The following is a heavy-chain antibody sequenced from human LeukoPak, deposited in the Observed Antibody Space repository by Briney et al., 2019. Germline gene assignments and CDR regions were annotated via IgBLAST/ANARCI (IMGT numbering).Heavy chain of an antibody. D-gene: IGHD2-2*01. CDR3: ARDLAPGIVVVPAAPPL. J-gene: IGHJ4*02. CDR1: GFTFSSYW. CDR2: IKQDGSEK. Sequence: GGSLRLSCAASGFTFSSYWMSWVRQAPGKGLEWVANIKQDGSEKYYVDSVKGRFTISRDNAKNSLYLQMNSLRAEDTAVYYCARDLAPGIVVVPAAPPLWGQGPLVTVSS. V-gene: IGHV3-7*01.